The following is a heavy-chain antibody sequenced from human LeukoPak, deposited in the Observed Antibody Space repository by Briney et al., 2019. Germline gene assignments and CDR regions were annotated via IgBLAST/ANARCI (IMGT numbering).Heavy chain of an antibody. CDR3: ARESLTWLQSRTSWFDP. CDR2: IYHSGST. Sequence: SETLSLTCTVSGYSISSGYYWGWIRPPPGKGLEWIGSIYHSGSTYYNPSLKSRVTISLDRTKNQLSLKLSSVTAADTAVYYCARESLTWLQSRTSWFDPWGQGTLVTVSS. J-gene: IGHJ5*02. D-gene: IGHD5-24*01. CDR1: GYSISSGYY. V-gene: IGHV4-38-2*02.